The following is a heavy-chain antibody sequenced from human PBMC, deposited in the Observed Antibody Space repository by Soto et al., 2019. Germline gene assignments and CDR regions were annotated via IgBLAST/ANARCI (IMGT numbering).Heavy chain of an antibody. D-gene: IGHD3-3*01. V-gene: IGHV3-23*01. Sequence: GSLRLSCAAXGFTFSSYAMSWVRQAPGKGLEWVSAISGSGGSTYYADSVKGRFTISRDNSKNTLYLQMNSLRAEDTAVYYCAKGTGRYDFWRGYYPDAFDIWGQGTMVTVSS. CDR2: ISGSGGST. CDR3: AKGTGRYDFWRGYYPDAFDI. J-gene: IGHJ3*02. CDR1: GFTFSSYA.